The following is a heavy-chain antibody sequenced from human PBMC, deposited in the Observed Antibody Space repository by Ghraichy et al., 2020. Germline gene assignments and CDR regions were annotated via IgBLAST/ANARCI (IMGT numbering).Heavy chain of an antibody. V-gene: IGHV4-34*01. CDR3: ARGNDYGGNWYFDL. Sequence: SETLSLTCAVYGGSFSGYYWSWIRQPPGKGLEWIGEINHSGSTNYNPSLKSRVTISVDTSKNQFSLKLSSVTAADTAVYYCARGNDYGGNWYFDLWGRGTLVTVSS. CDR1: GGSFSGYY. CDR2: INHSGST. J-gene: IGHJ2*01. D-gene: IGHD4-23*01.